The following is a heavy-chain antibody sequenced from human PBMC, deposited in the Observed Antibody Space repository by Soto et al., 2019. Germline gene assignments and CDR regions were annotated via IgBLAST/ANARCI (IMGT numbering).Heavy chain of an antibody. D-gene: IGHD3-22*01. J-gene: IGHJ5*02. V-gene: IGHV3-30-3*01. CDR3: ARTRGYDKGDYFDP. CDR1: GFTFSNYA. Sequence: GGSLRLSCAASGFTFSNYAMHWVRQAPGKGLEWVAVISYDGSEKYYADSVKGRFTISRDNSKNTQFLQMSSLRPEDTAVYYCARTRGYDKGDYFDPWGQGTPVTVSS. CDR2: ISYDGSEK.